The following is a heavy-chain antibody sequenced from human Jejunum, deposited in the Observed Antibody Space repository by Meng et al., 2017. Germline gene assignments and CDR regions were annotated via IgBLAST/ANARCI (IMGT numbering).Heavy chain of an antibody. CDR3: ARQEFSRDYEFDY. V-gene: IGHV3-7*01. J-gene: IGHJ4*02. Sequence: GGSLRLSCAASGFTFSSYWMSWVRQAPGKGLEWVANIKKDGSEKNYVDSVKGRFTVSRDNAKNSMYLQMNSLRAEDTAVYYCARQEFSRDYEFDYWGRGTLVTVSS. CDR2: IKKDGSEK. CDR1: GFTFSSYW. D-gene: IGHD4-17*01.